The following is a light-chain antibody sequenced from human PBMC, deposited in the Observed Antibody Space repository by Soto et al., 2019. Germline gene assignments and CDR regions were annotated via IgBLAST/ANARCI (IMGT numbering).Light chain of an antibody. Sequence: QLVLTQPPSVSGAPGQRVTISCTGSSSNIGAGYDVHWYQQLPGTAPKLLIYGNSNRPSGVPDRFSGSKSGTSASLAITGLQAEDEADYYCQSYDSSLRLEVFGGGTKLTVL. CDR1: SSNIGAGYD. CDR2: GNS. J-gene: IGLJ2*01. CDR3: QSYDSSLRLEV. V-gene: IGLV1-40*01.